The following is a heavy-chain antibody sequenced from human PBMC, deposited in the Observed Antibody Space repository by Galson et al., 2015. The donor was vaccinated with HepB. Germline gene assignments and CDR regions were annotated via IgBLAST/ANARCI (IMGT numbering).Heavy chain of an antibody. Sequence: SLRLSCAASGFTFSSYEMNWVRQAPGKGLEWVSYISSSGSTIYYADSVKGRFTISRDNAKNSLYLQMNSLRAEDTAVYYCARDRSGWYRYYYYGMDVWGQGTTVTVSS. CDR3: ARDRSGWYRYYYYGMDV. CDR1: GFTFSSYE. D-gene: IGHD6-19*01. CDR2: ISSSGSTI. J-gene: IGHJ6*02. V-gene: IGHV3-48*03.